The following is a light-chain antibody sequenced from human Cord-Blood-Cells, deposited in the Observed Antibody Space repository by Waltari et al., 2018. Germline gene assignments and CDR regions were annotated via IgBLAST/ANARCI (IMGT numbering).Light chain of an antibody. CDR3: QQRSNWPLT. J-gene: IGKJ4*01. V-gene: IGKV3-11*01. CDR2: GAS. CDR1: QSVSSY. Sequence: EIVLTLSPATLTLPPGERAILSCRASQSVSSYLAWYQQKPGQAPRLLIYGASNRATGIPARFSGSGSGTDFTLTISSLEPEDFAVYYCQQRSNWPLTFGGGTKVEIK.